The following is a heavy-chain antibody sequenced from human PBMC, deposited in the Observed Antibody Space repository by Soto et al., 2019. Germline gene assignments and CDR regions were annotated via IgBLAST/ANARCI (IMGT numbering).Heavy chain of an antibody. CDR2: ISAYNGNT. CDR3: ATRRSSGWYWVFDY. CDR1: GYTFTSYG. D-gene: IGHD6-19*01. J-gene: IGHJ4*02. Sequence: ASVKVSCKASGYTFTSYGISWVRQAPGQGLEWMGWISAYNGNTNYAQKLQGRVTMTTDTSTSTAYMELRSLRSDDTAVYYCATRRSSGWYWVFDYWGQGTLVTVSS. V-gene: IGHV1-18*01.